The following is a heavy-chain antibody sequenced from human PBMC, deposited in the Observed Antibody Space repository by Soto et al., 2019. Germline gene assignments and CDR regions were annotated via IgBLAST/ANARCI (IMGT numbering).Heavy chain of an antibody. D-gene: IGHD3-10*01. V-gene: IGHV3-30*03. CDR1: GFTFSSYG. Sequence: GGSLRLSCAASGFTFSSYGMRWVRQAPGKGLEWVAVISYDGSNKYYADSVKGRFTISRDNSKNTLYLQMNSLRAEDTAVYYCARGVFDYWGQGTLVTVSS. J-gene: IGHJ4*02. CDR3: ARGVFDY. CDR2: ISYDGSNK.